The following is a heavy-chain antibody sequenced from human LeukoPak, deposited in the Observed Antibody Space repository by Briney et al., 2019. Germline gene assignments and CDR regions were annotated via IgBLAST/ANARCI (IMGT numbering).Heavy chain of an antibody. CDR1: GFTFSSYS. V-gene: IGHV3-21*01. Sequence: GGSLRLSCAVSGFTFSSYSMNWVRQAPGKGLEWVSSIGSSNSYIYYADSVKGRFTISRDNAKNSLFLQMISLGAEDTAVYYCARVSSGWSLIDYWGQGTLVTVSS. CDR2: IGSSNSYI. D-gene: IGHD6-19*01. CDR3: ARVSSGWSLIDY. J-gene: IGHJ4*02.